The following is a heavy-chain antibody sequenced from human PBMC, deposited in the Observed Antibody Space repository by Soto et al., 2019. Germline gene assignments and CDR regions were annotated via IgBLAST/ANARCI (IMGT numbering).Heavy chain of an antibody. D-gene: IGHD5-18*01. J-gene: IGHJ4*02. CDR3: ARTPGYSYGRTYYFDY. CDR2: IIPIFGTA. Sequence: SVKVSCKASGGTFSSYAISWVRQAPGQGLEWMGGIIPIFGTANYAQKFQGRVTITADESTSTAYMELSSLRSEDTAVYYCARTPGYSYGRTYYFDYWGQGTLVTVS. CDR1: GGTFSSYA. V-gene: IGHV1-69*13.